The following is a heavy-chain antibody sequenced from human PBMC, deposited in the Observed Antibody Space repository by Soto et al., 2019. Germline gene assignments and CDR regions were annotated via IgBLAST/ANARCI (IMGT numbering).Heavy chain of an antibody. CDR2: IIPIFGTA. CDR3: AREGYYYDSSGYYCDY. CDR1: GGTFSSYA. D-gene: IGHD3-22*01. Sequence: ASVKVSCKASGGTFSSYAISWVRQAPGQGLEWMGGIIPIFGTANYAQKFQGRVTITADESTSTAYMELSSLRSEDTAVYYCAREGYYYDSSGYYCDYWGQGTLVTVSS. J-gene: IGHJ4*02. V-gene: IGHV1-69*13.